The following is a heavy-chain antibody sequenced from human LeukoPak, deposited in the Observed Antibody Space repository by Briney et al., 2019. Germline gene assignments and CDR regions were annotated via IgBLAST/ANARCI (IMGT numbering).Heavy chain of an antibody. J-gene: IGHJ4*02. CDR1: GGTFISYA. V-gene: IGHV1-69*05. CDR2: IIPIFGTA. CDR3: ASMVVAATKRAGYFDY. Sequence: SXKVSCKASGGTFISYAISWVRQAPGQGLEWMGGIIPIFGTANYAQKFQGRGTNTTDESTSTAYMELSSLRSEDTAVYYCASMVVAATKRAGYFDYWGQGTLVTVSS. D-gene: IGHD2-15*01.